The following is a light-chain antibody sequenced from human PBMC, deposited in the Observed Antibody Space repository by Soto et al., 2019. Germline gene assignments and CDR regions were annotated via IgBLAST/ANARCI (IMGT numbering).Light chain of an antibody. CDR1: QSVSSN. Sequence: EVVMTQYKATLSVSPGERATLSCRASQSVSSNLAWYQQKPGQAPRLLIYGASTRATGIPARFSGSGSGTEFTLTISSLQSEDFAVYYCQQYNNLPPNTFGQGSIVDIK. V-gene: IGKV3-15*01. J-gene: IGKJ2*01. CDR2: GAS. CDR3: QQYNNLPPNT.